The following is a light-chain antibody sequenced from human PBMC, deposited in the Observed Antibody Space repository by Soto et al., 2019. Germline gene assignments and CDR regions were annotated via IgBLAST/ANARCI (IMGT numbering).Light chain of an antibody. CDR3: AAWDDSLNGWV. CDR2: RDN. V-gene: IGLV1-44*01. Sequence: QPVLTQPPSASGTPGQRITISCSGSSSNVGPNFVSWYQQLPGTAPKLLIYRDNQRPSGVSDRFSGSKSGTSASLAISGLQSEDETNHYCAAWDDSLNGWVFGGGTKVTVL. J-gene: IGLJ3*02. CDR1: SSNVGPNF.